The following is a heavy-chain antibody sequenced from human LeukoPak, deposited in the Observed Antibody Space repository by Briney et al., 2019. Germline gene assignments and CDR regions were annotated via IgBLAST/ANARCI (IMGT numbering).Heavy chain of an antibody. CDR3: ARYSSSWTYNWFDP. CDR1: GGSISSYY. CDR2: IYTSGST. D-gene: IGHD6-13*01. Sequence: SETLSLTCTVSGGSISSYYWSWIRQPAGKGLEWIGRIYTSGSTNYNPSLKSRVTISVDTSKNQFSLKLSSVTAADTAVYYCARYSSSWTYNWFDPWGQGTLVTVSS. V-gene: IGHV4-4*07. J-gene: IGHJ5*02.